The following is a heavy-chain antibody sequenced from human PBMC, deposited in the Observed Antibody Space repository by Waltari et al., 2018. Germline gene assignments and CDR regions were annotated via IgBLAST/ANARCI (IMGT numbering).Heavy chain of an antibody. J-gene: IGHJ3*02. Sequence: QLQLRESGPGLLTPSETLSLTCSVSGDSIGSGYYYWGWIRQAPGKGLEWIGSIYFAGISYDNRSLKSRLTKSVDTSENQFSLRLSSVTAAETAVYYCAREVGGSSWSTTPRGDAFDIWGQGTMVTVSS. CDR3: AREVGGSSWSTTPRGDAFDI. V-gene: IGHV4-39*07. CDR2: IYFAGIS. CDR1: GDSIGSGYYY. D-gene: IGHD6-13*01.